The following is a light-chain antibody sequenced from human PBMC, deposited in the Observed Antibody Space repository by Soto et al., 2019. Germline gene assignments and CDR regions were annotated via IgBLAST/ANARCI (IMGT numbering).Light chain of an antibody. V-gene: IGKV3-11*01. Sequence: EIELTQSPATLSLSPGETATLSCRASQSVDKFLAWYQQRPGQPPRLLIFDSSNRATGVPVRFSGTGSGTVFTLTIGSLEPEDSALYYCQQRNKWPPVTFGGGTRVEIK. CDR2: DSS. CDR3: QQRNKWPPVT. J-gene: IGKJ4*01. CDR1: QSVDKF.